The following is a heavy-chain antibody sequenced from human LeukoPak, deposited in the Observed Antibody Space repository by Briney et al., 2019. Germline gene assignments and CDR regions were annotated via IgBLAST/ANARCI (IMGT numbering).Heavy chain of an antibody. CDR2: IHTSGST. CDR1: GGSIISGSYY. J-gene: IGHJ4*02. D-gene: IGHD6-19*01. CDR3: ARGISGEFDY. Sequence: SQTLSLTCTVSGGSIISGSYYWSWIRQPAGKGLEWIGRIHTSGSTNYNPSLKSRVTISVDTSKNQFSLKLNSVTAADTAVYYCARGISGEFDYWGQGTLVTVSS. V-gene: IGHV4-61*02.